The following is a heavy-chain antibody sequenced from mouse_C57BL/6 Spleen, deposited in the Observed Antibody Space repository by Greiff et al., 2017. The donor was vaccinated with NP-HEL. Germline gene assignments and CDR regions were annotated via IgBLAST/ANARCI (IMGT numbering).Heavy chain of an antibody. D-gene: IGHD3-3*01. J-gene: IGHJ1*03. CDR2: INPNNGGT. CDR3: DRAPANFYWYFDV. Sequence: EVQLQQSGPELVKPGASVKIPCKASGYTFTDYNMDWVKQSHGKSLEWIGDINPNNGGTIYNQKFKGKATLTVDKSSSTAYMELRSLTSEDTAVYYCDRAPANFYWYFDVWGTGTTVTVSS. V-gene: IGHV1-18*01. CDR1: GYTFTDYN.